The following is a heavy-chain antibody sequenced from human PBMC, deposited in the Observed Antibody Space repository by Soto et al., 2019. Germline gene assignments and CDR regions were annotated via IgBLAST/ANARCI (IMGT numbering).Heavy chain of an antibody. J-gene: IGHJ4*02. CDR1: GGSISSSSYY. CDR2: IYYSGST. CDR3: ARQDGAAAGHLGY. V-gene: IGHV4-39*01. D-gene: IGHD6-13*01. Sequence: SETLSLTCTVSGGSISSSSYYWGWIRQPPGKGLEWIGSIYYSGSTYYNPSLKSRVTISVDTSKNQFSLKLSSVTAADTAVYYCARQDGAAAGHLGYWGQGTLVTVSS.